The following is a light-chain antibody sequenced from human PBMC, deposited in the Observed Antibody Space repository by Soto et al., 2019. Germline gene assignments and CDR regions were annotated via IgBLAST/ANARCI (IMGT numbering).Light chain of an antibody. CDR3: QRYNNWPLT. CDR2: DAS. CDR1: QSVSSS. V-gene: IGKV3-11*01. J-gene: IGKJ4*01. Sequence: EIVLTQSPATLSLSPGESATLSCRASQSVSSSLVWYQHKVGQAPRLLIYDASNRATGIPARFSGRGSGTDFTLTISSLQSEDFAIYYCQRYNNWPLTFGGGTKVESK.